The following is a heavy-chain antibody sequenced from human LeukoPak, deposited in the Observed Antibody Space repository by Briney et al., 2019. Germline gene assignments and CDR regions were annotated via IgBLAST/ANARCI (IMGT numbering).Heavy chain of an antibody. J-gene: IGHJ4*02. V-gene: IGHV3-9*01. Sequence: GGSLRLSCAASGFTFDDYAIHWVRQAPGKGLEWVSSINWNSGSIGYADSVKGRFTISRDNAKNSLYLQMNSLRAEDTALYYCAKASGYSYGPMDYWGQGTLVTVSS. CDR2: INWNSGSI. CDR1: GFTFDDYA. D-gene: IGHD5-18*01. CDR3: AKASGYSYGPMDY.